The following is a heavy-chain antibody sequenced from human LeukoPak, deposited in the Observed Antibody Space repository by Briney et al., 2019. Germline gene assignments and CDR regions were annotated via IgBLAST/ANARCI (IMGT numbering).Heavy chain of an antibody. CDR3: ARDHRIQLWSPHGAFDI. J-gene: IGHJ3*02. D-gene: IGHD5-18*01. Sequence: PGGSLRLSCAASGFIFSNYVMHWVRQAPGKGLEWVSYISSSGSTIYYADSVKGRFTISRDNAKNSLYLQMNSLRAEDTAVYYCARDHRIQLWSPHGAFDIWGQGTMVTVSS. CDR2: ISSSGSTI. CDR1: GFIFSNYV. V-gene: IGHV3-48*03.